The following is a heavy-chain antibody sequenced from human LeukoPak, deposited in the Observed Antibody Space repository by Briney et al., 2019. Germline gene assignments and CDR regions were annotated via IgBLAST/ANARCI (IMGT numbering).Heavy chain of an antibody. Sequence: GGSLRLSCAASGFTFRSYDMSWVRQAPGKGLEWVSPLCGSGGSTYYADSVKGRFTISRDNSKNTLFLHMNSMRAEDTAVYYCAKEVWSAMYYFDFWGQGTLVTVSS. CDR2: LCGSGGST. D-gene: IGHD2-2*01. V-gene: IGHV3-23*01. CDR3: AKEVWSAMYYFDF. J-gene: IGHJ4*02. CDR1: GFTFRSYD.